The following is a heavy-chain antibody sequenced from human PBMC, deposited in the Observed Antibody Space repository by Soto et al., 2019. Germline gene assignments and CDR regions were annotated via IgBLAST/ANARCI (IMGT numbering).Heavy chain of an antibody. J-gene: IGHJ6*02. D-gene: IGHD6-6*01. Sequence: SETLSLTCTVSGGSISSSSYYWGWIRQPPGKGLEWIGSIYYSGSTYYNPSLKSRVTISVDTSKNQFSLKLSSVTAADTAVYYCARRXAARLLRVGYYYYGMDVWGQGTTVTVSS. CDR3: ARRXAARLLRVGYYYYGMDV. V-gene: IGHV4-39*01. CDR2: IYYSGST. CDR1: GGSISSSSYY.